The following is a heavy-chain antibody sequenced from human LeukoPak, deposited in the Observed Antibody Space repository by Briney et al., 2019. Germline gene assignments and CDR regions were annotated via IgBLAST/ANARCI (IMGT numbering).Heavy chain of an antibody. CDR3: ARVGIAVAGPYFDY. V-gene: IGHV3-21*01. Sequence: PGGSLRLSCAASGFTFSSYSMNWVRQAPGKGLEWVSSISSGSSYIYYADSVKGRFTISRDNAKNSLHLQMNSLRAEDTAVYYCARVGIAVAGPYFDYWGQGTLVTVSS. J-gene: IGHJ4*02. CDR1: GFTFSSYS. D-gene: IGHD6-19*01. CDR2: ISSGSSYI.